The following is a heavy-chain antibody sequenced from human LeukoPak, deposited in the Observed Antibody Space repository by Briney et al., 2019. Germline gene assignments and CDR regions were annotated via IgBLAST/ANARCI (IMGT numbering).Heavy chain of an antibody. Sequence: SETLSLTCAVYGGSFSGYYWSWIRQPPGKGLEWIGEINHSGSTNYNPSLKGRVTISVDTSKNQFSLKLSSVTAADTAVYYCARGSALLWYTNFDYWGQGTLVTVSS. CDR1: GGSFSGYY. CDR2: INHSGST. D-gene: IGHD3-10*01. V-gene: IGHV4-34*01. J-gene: IGHJ4*02. CDR3: ARGSALLWYTNFDY.